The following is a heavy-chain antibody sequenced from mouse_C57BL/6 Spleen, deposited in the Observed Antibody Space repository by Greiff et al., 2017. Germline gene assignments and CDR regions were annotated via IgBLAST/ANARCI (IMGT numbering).Heavy chain of an antibody. D-gene: IGHD1-1*01. CDR1: GFTFTSYS. J-gene: IGHJ1*03. V-gene: IGHV10-3*01. CDR3: VVVARDWYFDV. CDR2: ISSKSSSSAN. Sequence: EVQLVESGGGLVQPKGSLKLSCAASGFTFTSYSMHWVRQAPGTGLEWVARISSKSSSSANYYAYSVKDRLTISRDDSQSMLYLQMNNLKTEDRAMYYCVVVARDWYFDVWGTGTTVTVSA.